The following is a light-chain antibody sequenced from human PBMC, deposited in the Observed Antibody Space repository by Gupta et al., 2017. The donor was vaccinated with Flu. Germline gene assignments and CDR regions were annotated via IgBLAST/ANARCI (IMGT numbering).Light chain of an antibody. V-gene: IGKV2-28*01. CDR1: QSLLHSNGYNY. CDR3: RQAQQTSWT. CDR2: LGS. J-gene: IGKJ1*01. Sequence: DIVMTQSPLSLAVTPGEPASISCRSSQSLLHSNGYNYLDWYLQKPGQSPQLLIYLGSNRASGDPDRFSGSGSGTDFTLKISRVEADDVGFYYCRQAQQTSWTFGQGTKVEIK.